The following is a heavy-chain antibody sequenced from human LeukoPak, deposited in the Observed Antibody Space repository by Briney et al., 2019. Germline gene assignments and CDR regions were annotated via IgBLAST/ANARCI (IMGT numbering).Heavy chain of an antibody. V-gene: IGHV1-2*02. CDR1: GYTFTGYY. Sequence: ASVTVPCKASGYTFTGYYMHWVRQAPGQGLEWMGWINPNSGGTNYAQKFQGRVTMTRDTSISTAYMELSRLRSDDTAVYYCARVGITGTYSNFDYWGQGTLVTVSS. J-gene: IGHJ4*02. D-gene: IGHD1-7*01. CDR2: INPNSGGT. CDR3: ARVGITGTYSNFDY.